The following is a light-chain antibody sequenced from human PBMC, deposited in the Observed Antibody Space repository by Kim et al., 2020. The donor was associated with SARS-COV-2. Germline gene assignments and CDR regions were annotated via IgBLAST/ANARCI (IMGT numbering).Light chain of an antibody. V-gene: IGKV3-15*01. CDR2: DAS. J-gene: IGKJ5*01. Sequence: IVMTQSPATLSVSLGERATLSCRASQSVSSNLAWYQQKPGQAPRLLIYDASTRATGIPARFSGSGSGTEFTLTISDLQSEDFAVYYCQQYNRWPPITFGQGTRLEIK. CDR3: QQYNRWPPIT. CDR1: QSVSSN.